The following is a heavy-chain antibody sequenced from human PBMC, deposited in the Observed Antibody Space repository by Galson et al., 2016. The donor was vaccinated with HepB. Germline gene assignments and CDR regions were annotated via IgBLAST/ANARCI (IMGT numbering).Heavy chain of an antibody. Sequence: SLRLSCAASGFTFSNYALSWVRQALGKGLEWVAVISDSGVSTHYADSAKGRFTISRDNSKNTLYLQMNSLRAEDTAVYYCAKVPGYRYGFGWCDPWGKGTLVTVSS. CDR2: ISDSGVST. V-gene: IGHV3-23*01. CDR3: AKVPGYRYGFGWCDP. D-gene: IGHD5-18*01. CDR1: GFTFSNYA. J-gene: IGHJ5*02.